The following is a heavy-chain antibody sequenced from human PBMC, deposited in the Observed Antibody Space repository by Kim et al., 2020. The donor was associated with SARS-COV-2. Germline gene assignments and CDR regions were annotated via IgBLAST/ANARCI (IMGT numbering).Heavy chain of an antibody. D-gene: IGHD6-13*01. J-gene: IGHJ1*01. CDR1: GYTFTSYG. Sequence: ASVKVSCKASGYTFTSYGISWVRQAPGQVLEWMGWISAYNCNTNFAQKPQGRVTMTTDTSTSTAYMELRSLRSDDTAVYYCARGGPYSSSYVFQHWGQGTLVTVSS. CDR2: ISAYNCNT. CDR3: ARGGPYSSSYVFQH. V-gene: IGHV1-18*01.